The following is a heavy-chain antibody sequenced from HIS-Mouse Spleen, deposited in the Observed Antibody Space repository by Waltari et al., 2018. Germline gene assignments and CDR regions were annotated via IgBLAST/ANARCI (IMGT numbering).Heavy chain of an antibody. CDR1: GGSISSSSYY. V-gene: IGHV4-39*07. D-gene: IGHD6-13*01. J-gene: IGHJ2*01. Sequence: QLQLQESGPGLVKPSETLSLTCPFSGGSISSSSYYWVWVRHSPGKGLEWIGSIYYSGSTYYTPSLKSRVTISVDTSKNQFSLKLSSVTAADTAVYYCAREIPYSSSWYDWYFDLWGRGTLVTVSS. CDR3: AREIPYSSSWYDWYFDL. CDR2: IYYSGST.